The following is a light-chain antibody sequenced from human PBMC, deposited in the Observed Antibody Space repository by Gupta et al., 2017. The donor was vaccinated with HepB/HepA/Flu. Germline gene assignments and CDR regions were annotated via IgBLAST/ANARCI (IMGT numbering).Light chain of an antibody. V-gene: IGLV1-51*01. CDR2: DNN. Sequence: QSVLTQPPSVSAAPGNKVTISCSGSSSNIGHNYVSWSQQLPGTAPELLIYDNNKRPSGIPGRFSGTKSGTSATMGSTGVQTGDEADYYCGTGDNSRSAVVFGGGTKLTVL. CDR1: SSNIGHNY. J-gene: IGLJ2*01. CDR3: GTGDNSRSAVV.